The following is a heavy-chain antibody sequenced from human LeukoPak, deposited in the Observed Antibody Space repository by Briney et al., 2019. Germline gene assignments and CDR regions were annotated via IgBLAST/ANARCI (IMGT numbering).Heavy chain of an antibody. CDR2: ISYDGRNK. V-gene: IGHV3-30*18. Sequence: GRSLRLSCAASGFTFSSYGMHWVRQAPGKGLEWVAVISYDGRNKYYADSVKGGFTISRDNSKNTLYLQMNSLRAEDTAVYYCAKDLSGSYAFDYWGQGTLVTVSS. CDR3: AKDLSGSYAFDY. J-gene: IGHJ4*02. CDR1: GFTFSSYG. D-gene: IGHD1-26*01.